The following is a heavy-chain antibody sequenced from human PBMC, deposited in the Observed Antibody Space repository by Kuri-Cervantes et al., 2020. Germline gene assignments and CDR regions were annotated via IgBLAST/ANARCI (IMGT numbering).Heavy chain of an antibody. D-gene: IGHD3-10*01. Sequence: GESLKISCAASGFTFSSYWMSWVRQAPGKGLEWVSIIYASGSTYYADSVKGRFTISRDNAKNSLYLQMNSLRAEDTAVYYCAGSHYGSGSYYSSPVSNWFDPWGQGTLVTVSS. CDR3: AGSHYGSGSYYSSPVSNWFDP. CDR1: GFTFSSYW. J-gene: IGHJ5*02. CDR2: IYASGST. V-gene: IGHV3-53*01.